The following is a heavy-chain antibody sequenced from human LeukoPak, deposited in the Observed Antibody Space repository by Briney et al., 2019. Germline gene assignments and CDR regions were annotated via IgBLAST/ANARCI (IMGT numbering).Heavy chain of an antibody. CDR3: AREASGWYFDY. Sequence: GGSLRLSCAASGFTVSSNYMSWVRQAPGKGLEWVSVIYSGGSTYYADSVKGRFTISRDNSKNTLYLQMNSLRAEDTAVYYCAREASGWYFDYWGQGTLVTVSS. J-gene: IGHJ4*02. CDR2: IYSGGST. CDR1: GFTVSSNY. V-gene: IGHV3-53*01. D-gene: IGHD6-19*01.